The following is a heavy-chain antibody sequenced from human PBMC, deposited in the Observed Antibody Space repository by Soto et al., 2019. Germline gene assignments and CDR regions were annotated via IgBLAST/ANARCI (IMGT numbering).Heavy chain of an antibody. J-gene: IGHJ4*02. CDR2: INAGNGNT. Sequence: ASVKVSCKAPGYTFTSYAMHWLRQAPGQRLEWMGWINAGNGNTKYSQKFQGRVTITRDTSASTAYMELSSLRSEDTAVYYCARVSKAAAGTSILFDYWGQGTLVTVSS. V-gene: IGHV1-3*01. CDR3: ARVSKAAAGTSILFDY. D-gene: IGHD6-13*01. CDR1: GYTFTSYA.